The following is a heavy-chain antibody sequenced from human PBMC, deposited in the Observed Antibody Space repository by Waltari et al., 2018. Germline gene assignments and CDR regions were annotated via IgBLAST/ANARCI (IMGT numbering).Heavy chain of an antibody. CDR3: TTSKAVAGALHQFDY. J-gene: IGHJ4*02. Sequence: EVQLVESGGGLVKPGGSLRLSCAASGFTFSNAWMSWVRQAPGKGLEWVGRIKSKTDGGTTDYAAPVKGRFTSSRDDSKNTLYLQMNSLKTEDTAVYYCTTSKAVAGALHQFDYWGQGTLVTVSS. V-gene: IGHV3-15*01. D-gene: IGHD6-19*01. CDR1: GFTFSNAW. CDR2: IKSKTDGGTT.